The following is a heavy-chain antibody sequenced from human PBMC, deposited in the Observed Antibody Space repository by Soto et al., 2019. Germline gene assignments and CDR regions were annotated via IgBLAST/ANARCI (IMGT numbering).Heavy chain of an antibody. D-gene: IGHD6-13*01. V-gene: IGHV3-21*01. CDR1: GFTFSSYS. CDR3: ARDEQQLVRGGYYYYYYMDV. CDR2: ISSSSSYI. J-gene: IGHJ6*03. Sequence: GGSLRLSCAASGFTFSSYSMNWVRQAPGKGLEWVSSISSSSSYIYYADSVKGRFTISRDNAKNSLYLQMSGLRAEDTAVYYCARDEQQLVRGGYYYYYYMDVWGKGTTVTVS.